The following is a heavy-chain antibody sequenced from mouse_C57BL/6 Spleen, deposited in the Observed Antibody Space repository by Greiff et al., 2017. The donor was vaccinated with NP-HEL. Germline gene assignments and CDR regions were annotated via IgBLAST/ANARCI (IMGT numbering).Heavy chain of an antibody. CDR1: GYTFTSYW. CDR2: INPSNGGT. V-gene: IGHV1-53*01. J-gene: IGHJ1*03. Sequence: VQLQQPGTELVKPGASVKLSCKASGYTFTSYWMHWVKQRPGQGLEWIGNINPSNGGTNYNEKFKSKASLTVDKSSSTAYMQLSSLTSEDSAVYYCARDRADYYGSSYGYFDVWGTGTTVTVSS. CDR3: ARDRADYYGSSYGYFDV. D-gene: IGHD1-1*01.